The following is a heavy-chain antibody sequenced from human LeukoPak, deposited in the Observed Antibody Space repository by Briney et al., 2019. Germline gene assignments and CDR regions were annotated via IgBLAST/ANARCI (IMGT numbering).Heavy chain of an antibody. Sequence: GASLRLSCAASGFTFSSYAMSWVRQAPGKGLEWVSAISGSGGSTYYADSVKGRFTISRDNSKNTLYLQMNSLRAEDKAVYYCANPSANDDGDYKVDYWGQGTLVTVSS. V-gene: IGHV3-23*01. J-gene: IGHJ4*02. D-gene: IGHD4-17*01. CDR1: GFTFSSYA. CDR2: ISGSGGST. CDR3: ANPSANDDGDYKVDY.